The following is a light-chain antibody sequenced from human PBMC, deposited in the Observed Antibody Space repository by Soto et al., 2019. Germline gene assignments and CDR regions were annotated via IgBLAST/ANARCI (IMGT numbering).Light chain of an antibody. Sequence: QSVLTQTPSVSGAPGQKITMSCTGSSSNIGAGYDVHWYQQIPGAAPRLLIYADNNRPSGVPDRFSASKSGTSASLAITGLQGEDEADYYCQSYDSLSVDVLFGGGTKLTVL. CDR2: ADN. CDR1: SSNIGAGYD. J-gene: IGLJ2*01. V-gene: IGLV1-40*01. CDR3: QSYDSLSVDVL.